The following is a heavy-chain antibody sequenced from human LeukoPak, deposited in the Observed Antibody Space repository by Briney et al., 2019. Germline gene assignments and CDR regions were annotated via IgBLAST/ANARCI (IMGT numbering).Heavy chain of an antibody. CDR2: ISASGGST. Sequence: GGSLRLSCAASGFTFSSFAMSWVRQTPGKGLEWVSSISASGGSTYYADSVKGRFTISRDITKNSLYLQMNSLRDEDTAVYYCAKDEGRPEYWGQGTLVTVSS. V-gene: IGHV3-23*01. CDR3: AKDEGRPEY. CDR1: GFTFSSFA. J-gene: IGHJ4*02.